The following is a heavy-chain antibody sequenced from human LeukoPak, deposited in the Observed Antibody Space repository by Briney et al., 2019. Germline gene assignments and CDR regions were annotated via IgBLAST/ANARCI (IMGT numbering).Heavy chain of an antibody. CDR2: LSRSTTII. D-gene: IGHD6-19*01. Sequence: GGSLRLSCAASGFNFNIWSMSWVRQAPGKGLEWISYLSRSTTIIYYADSVKGRFTISRDNAKNSLYLQMNSLRAEDTAMYYCARSGWYDDFDYLGQGTLVTVSS. CDR1: GFNFNIWS. CDR3: ARSGWYDDFDY. V-gene: IGHV3-48*01. J-gene: IGHJ4*02.